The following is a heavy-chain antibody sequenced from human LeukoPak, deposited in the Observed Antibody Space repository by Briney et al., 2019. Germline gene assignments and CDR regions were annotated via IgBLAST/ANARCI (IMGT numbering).Heavy chain of an antibody. J-gene: IGHJ4*02. D-gene: IGHD2-21*01. CDR1: GFTFSSYV. CDR3: LKGNLRGGNWYSPDH. CDR2: ISSNGDST. V-gene: IGHV3-64D*09. Sequence: GGSLRLSCSASGFTFSSYVMHWVRQAPGKGLEYVSAISSNGDSTYYADSVKGRFTISRDNSKDTLYLQMSSLRAEDTAVYYCLKGNLRGGNWYSPDHWGQGTLVTVSS.